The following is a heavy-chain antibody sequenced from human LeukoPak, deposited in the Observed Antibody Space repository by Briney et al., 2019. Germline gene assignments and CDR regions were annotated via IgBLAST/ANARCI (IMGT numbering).Heavy chain of an antibody. CDR3: AKDSGYDTPFRYMDV. Sequence: GGSLRLSCAASGFTFSRYWMTWVRQGPGTGLELVANIKEDGSEKYYVDSVKGRFTISRDNAKNSLYLQMNSLRAEDTAVYYCAKDSGYDTPFRYMDVWGKGTTVTISS. CDR1: GFTFSRYW. CDR2: IKEDGSEK. J-gene: IGHJ6*03. D-gene: IGHD5-12*01. V-gene: IGHV3-7*01.